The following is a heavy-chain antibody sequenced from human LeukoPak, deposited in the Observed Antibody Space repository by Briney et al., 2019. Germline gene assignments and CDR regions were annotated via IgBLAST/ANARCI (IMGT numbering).Heavy chain of an antibody. CDR2: IYYSGST. CDR1: GGSISSYY. J-gene: IGHJ6*02. D-gene: IGHD3-3*01. Sequence: SESLPLTCTVSGGSISSYYWSWIRQPPGKGLEWIGYIYYSGSTNYNPSLKSRVTISVDTSKNQFSLKLSSVTAADTAVYYCARDRGGYYDFWSGYYPSETDYGMDVWGQGTTVTVSS. V-gene: IGHV4-59*01. CDR3: ARDRGGYYDFWSGYYPSETDYGMDV.